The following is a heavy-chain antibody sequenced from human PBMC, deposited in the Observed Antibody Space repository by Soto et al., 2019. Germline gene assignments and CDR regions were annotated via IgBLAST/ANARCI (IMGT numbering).Heavy chain of an antibody. CDR2: IKAKIDGETT. Sequence: EVYLVESGGDLVEPGGSLRLSCGESRFMFSSAWMSWVRQAPGKGLEWVGRIKAKIDGETTDYAEFVQGRFIISRDDSKNTVFLEMNNLKTEDTAVYFCVEGWNDFWGQGTLVTVSS. D-gene: IGHD1-1*01. J-gene: IGHJ4*02. CDR3: VEGWNDF. V-gene: IGHV3-15*01. CDR1: RFMFSSAW.